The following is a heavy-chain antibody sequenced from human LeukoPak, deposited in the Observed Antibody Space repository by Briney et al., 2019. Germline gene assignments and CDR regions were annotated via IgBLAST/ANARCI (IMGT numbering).Heavy chain of an antibody. D-gene: IGHD5-24*01. CDR1: GYTFTGYY. J-gene: IGHJ4*02. V-gene: IGHV1-2*02. Sequence: ASVKVFCKASGYTFTGYYLHWVRQAPGQGLEWMGWINPDSGGTNYAQKFQGRVTMTRDTSISTAYLDLSRLRSDDTAVYYCARDRGDGYNAYYFDYWGQGTLVTVSS. CDR2: INPDSGGT. CDR3: ARDRGDGYNAYYFDY.